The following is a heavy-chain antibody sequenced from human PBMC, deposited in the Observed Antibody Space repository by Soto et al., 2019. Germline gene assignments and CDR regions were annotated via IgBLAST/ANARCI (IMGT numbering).Heavy chain of an antibody. Sequence: SETLSLTCAVYGGSFSGYYWSWIRQPPGKGLEWIGEINHSGSTNYNPSLKSRVTISVDTSKNQFSLKLSSVTAADTAVCYCARGPKSPAAHMYYFDYWGQGTLVTVSS. J-gene: IGHJ4*02. CDR2: INHSGST. CDR1: GGSFSGYY. CDR3: ARGPKSPAAHMYYFDY. V-gene: IGHV4-34*01. D-gene: IGHD2-2*01.